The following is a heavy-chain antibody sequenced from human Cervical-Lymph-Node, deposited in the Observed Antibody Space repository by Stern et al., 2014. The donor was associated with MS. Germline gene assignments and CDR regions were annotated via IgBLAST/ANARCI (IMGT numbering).Heavy chain of an antibody. CDR1: GFILSTYS. Sequence: EVQLVESGGGLVQPGGSLRLSCAASGFILSTYSVNWVRQAPGKGLECISYISSGTTTIWYADSVRGRFTISRDNAENSLYLQMNSLRAEDTAVYYCARGAFPWGQGVMVTVSS. J-gene: IGHJ5*02. CDR2: ISSGTTTI. CDR3: ARGAFP. V-gene: IGHV3-48*01.